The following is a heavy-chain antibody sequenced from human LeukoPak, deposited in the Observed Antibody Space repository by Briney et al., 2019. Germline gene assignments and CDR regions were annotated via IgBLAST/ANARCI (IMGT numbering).Heavy chain of an antibody. D-gene: IGHD3-9*01. CDR1: GFTFSNAW. J-gene: IGHJ4*02. CDR3: AKYYYDILTGYLPDYFDY. CDR2: IKQDESEK. Sequence: TGGSLRLSCAASGFTFSNAWMSWVRQAPGKGLEWVANIKQDESEKYYVDSVKGRFTISRDNAKNSLYLQMNSLRAEDTAVYYCAKYYYDILTGYLPDYFDYWGQGTLVTVSS. V-gene: IGHV3-7*01.